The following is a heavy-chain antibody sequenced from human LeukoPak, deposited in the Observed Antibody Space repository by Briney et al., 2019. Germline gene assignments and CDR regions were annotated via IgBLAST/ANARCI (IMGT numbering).Heavy chain of an antibody. CDR2: IYYSGST. D-gene: IGHD3-3*01. CDR3: ARGFWSSYSGANWFDP. V-gene: IGHV4-59*01. J-gene: IGHJ5*02. Sequence: SETLSLTCTVSGGSISSYYWSWIRQPPGKGLEWIGYIYYSGSTNYNPSLKSRVTMSMDTSKNQFSLKLSSVTAADTAVYYCARGFWSSYSGANWFDPWGQGTLVTVSS. CDR1: GGSISSYY.